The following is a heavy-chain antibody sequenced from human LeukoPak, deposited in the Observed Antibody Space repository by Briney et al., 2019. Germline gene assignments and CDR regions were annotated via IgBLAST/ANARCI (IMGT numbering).Heavy chain of an antibody. V-gene: IGHV3-30*18. Sequence: GGSLRLSCAASGFTFSSYGMHWVRQAPGKGLEWVAVISKDGNNKYYVDSVKGRFTISRDNSKNTLYLQMNSLGAEDTAVYYCAKDAYYSSGTYFDSWGQGTLVTVSS. CDR1: GFTFSSYG. J-gene: IGHJ4*02. CDR2: ISKDGNNK. D-gene: IGHD3-10*01. CDR3: AKDAYYSSGTYFDS.